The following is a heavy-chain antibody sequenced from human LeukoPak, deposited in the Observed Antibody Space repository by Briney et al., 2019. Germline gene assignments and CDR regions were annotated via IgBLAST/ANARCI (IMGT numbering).Heavy chain of an antibody. D-gene: IGHD6-13*01. Sequence: SETLSLTCTVSGGSISSYYWSWIRQPPGKGLEWIGYIYYSGSTNYNPSLKSRVTISVDTSKNQFSLKLSSVTAADTAVYYCASSSSWYFEYYYFDYWGQGTLVTVSS. CDR3: ASSSSWYFEYYYFDY. V-gene: IGHV4-59*01. CDR2: IYYSGST. J-gene: IGHJ4*02. CDR1: GGSISSYY.